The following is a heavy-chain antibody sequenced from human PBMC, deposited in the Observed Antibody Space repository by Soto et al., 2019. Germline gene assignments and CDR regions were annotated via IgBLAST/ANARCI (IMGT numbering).Heavy chain of an antibody. J-gene: IGHJ6*02. Sequence: QFQLVQSGAEVKKPESSVRVSCKASGGTFNSYAITWVRQAPGQGLEWMGGTIPMFGTTNYAEKFQGRVTISADEYTNTAYMELSSMRSEDTAVYYCTRCGIRYHSIGYYLGIDGMDVWGQGTTVIVSS. V-gene: IGHV1-69*12. D-gene: IGHD3-22*01. CDR2: TIPMFGTT. CDR1: GGTFNSYA. CDR3: TRCGIRYHSIGYYLGIDGMDV.